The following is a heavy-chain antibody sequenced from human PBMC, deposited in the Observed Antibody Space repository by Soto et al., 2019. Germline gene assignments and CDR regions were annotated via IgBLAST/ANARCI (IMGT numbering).Heavy chain of an antibody. CDR2: IYYSGST. J-gene: IGHJ4*02. CDR3: ARARLGYCSGGSCYSPYFDY. Sequence: QVQLQESGPGLVKPSQTLSLTCTVSGGSISSGDYYWSWIRQPPGKGLEWLGYIYYSGSTYYNPSLKSRVTISVDTSKNQFSLKLSSVTAADTAVYYCARARLGYCSGGSCYSPYFDYWGQGTLVTVSS. D-gene: IGHD2-15*01. V-gene: IGHV4-30-4*01. CDR1: GGSISSGDYY.